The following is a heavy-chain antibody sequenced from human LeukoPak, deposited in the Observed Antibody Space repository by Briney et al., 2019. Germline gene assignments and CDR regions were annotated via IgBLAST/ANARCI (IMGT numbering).Heavy chain of an antibody. V-gene: IGHV4-38-2*01. CDR2: IYHSGTT. J-gene: IGHJ5*02. CDR3: ARGQLTYCSSTSCYGSTWFDP. D-gene: IGHD2-2*01. Sequence: SETLSLTCAVSAYSITSGYYWGWIRQPPGKGLEWIGSIYHSGTTYYNPSLKSRVSISMDTSTNQFSLRLSSVTAADTAMYYCARGQLTYCSSTSCYGSTWFDPWGQGTLVTVSS. CDR1: AYSITSGYY.